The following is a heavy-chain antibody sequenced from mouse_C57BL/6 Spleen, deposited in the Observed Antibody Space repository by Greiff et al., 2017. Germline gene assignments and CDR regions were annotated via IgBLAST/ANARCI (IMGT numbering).Heavy chain of an antibody. CDR1: GYAFSSSW. CDR3: ARQSYYDYPYAMDY. V-gene: IGHV1-82*01. CDR2: IYPGDGDT. J-gene: IGHJ4*01. Sequence: VKPGASVKISCKASGYAFSSSWMNWVKQRPGKGLEWIGRIYPGDGDTNYNGKFKGKATLTADKSSSTAYMQLSSLTSEDSAVYFCARQSYYDYPYAMDYWGQGTSVTVSS. D-gene: IGHD2-4*01.